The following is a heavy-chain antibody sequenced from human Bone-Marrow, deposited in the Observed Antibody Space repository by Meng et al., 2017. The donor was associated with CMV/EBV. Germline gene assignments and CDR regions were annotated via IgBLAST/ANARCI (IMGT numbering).Heavy chain of an antibody. J-gene: IGHJ4*02. CDR1: SISSYC. Sequence: SISSYCWRWIRQRAGQGLEWIGRIYTSGSTNYNPSLKSRVTISVDTSKNQFSLKLSSVTAADTAVYYCARDYNRGGYSSWPPYYFDYWGQGTLVTVSS. CDR3: ARDYNRGGYSSWPPYYFDY. V-gene: IGHV4-4*07. D-gene: IGHD6-13*01. CDR2: IYTSGST.